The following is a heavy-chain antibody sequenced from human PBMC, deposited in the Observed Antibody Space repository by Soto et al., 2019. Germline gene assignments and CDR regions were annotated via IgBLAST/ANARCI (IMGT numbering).Heavy chain of an antibody. D-gene: IGHD6-13*01. Sequence: SETLSLTCAVSGGSISSGGYSWSWIRQPPGKGLEWIGYIYYSGSTYYNPSLKSRVTISVDTSKNQFSLKLSSVTAADTAVYYCARDLASSSWYTGYYYGMDVWGQGTTVTVSS. J-gene: IGHJ6*02. CDR1: GGSISSGGYS. CDR3: ARDLASSSWYTGYYYGMDV. CDR2: IYYSGST. V-gene: IGHV4-31*11.